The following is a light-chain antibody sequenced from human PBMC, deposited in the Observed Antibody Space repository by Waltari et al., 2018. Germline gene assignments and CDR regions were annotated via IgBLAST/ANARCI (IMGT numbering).Light chain of an antibody. J-gene: IGKJ2*01. Sequence: EIVLTQSPATLSLSPGERATLSCWASQSISSHIAWYQHKPGQAPRLLVYDASNRATGIPARFSGSGSGTDFTLTISCLQSEDFATYYCQQYYSYPQYTFGQGTKLEIK. V-gene: IGKV3-11*01. CDR1: QSISSH. CDR2: DAS. CDR3: QQYYSYPQYT.